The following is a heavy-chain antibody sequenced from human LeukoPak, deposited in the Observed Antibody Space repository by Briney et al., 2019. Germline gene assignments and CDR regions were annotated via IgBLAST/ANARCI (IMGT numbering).Heavy chain of an antibody. CDR3: ARSKYQLPSST. CDR2: ISAYNGNT. CDR1: GYTFTSYG. Sequence: ASVKVSCKASGYTFTSYGISWVRQAPGQGLEWMGWISAYNGNTNYAQKFQGRVTMTRDTSISTAYMELSRLRSDDTAVYYCARSKYQLPSSTWGQGTLVTVSS. J-gene: IGHJ5*02. D-gene: IGHD2-2*01. V-gene: IGHV1-18*01.